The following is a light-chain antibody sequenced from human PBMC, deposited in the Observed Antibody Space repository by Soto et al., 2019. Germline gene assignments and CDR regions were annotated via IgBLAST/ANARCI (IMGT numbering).Light chain of an antibody. V-gene: IGKV4-1*01. CDR1: QSVLYSSNNKNY. Sequence: DIVMTQSPDSLAVSLGERATINCKSSQSVLYSSNNKNYITWYQQKPGQPPKLLIYWASTRESGVPDRFSGSGSGTDFTLTINSLQAEDVAVYYFQQCYTTPPAFGQGTKVEIK. J-gene: IGKJ1*01. CDR2: WAS. CDR3: QQCYTTPPA.